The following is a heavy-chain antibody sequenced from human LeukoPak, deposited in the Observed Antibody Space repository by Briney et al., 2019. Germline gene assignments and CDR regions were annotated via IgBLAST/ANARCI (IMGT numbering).Heavy chain of an antibody. CDR3: AYRNTLDY. J-gene: IGHJ4*02. CDR1: GFSFSGHW. CDR2: IKPDGSEK. V-gene: IGHV3-7*02. Sequence: PGGSLRLSCVASGFSFSGHWMNWVRQPPGKGLEWVANIKPDGSEKYYVDSVKGRFTISRDDAKRSLDLQMDSLRVEDTAIYDCAYRNTLDYWGPGTVVTVSS. D-gene: IGHD1-26*01.